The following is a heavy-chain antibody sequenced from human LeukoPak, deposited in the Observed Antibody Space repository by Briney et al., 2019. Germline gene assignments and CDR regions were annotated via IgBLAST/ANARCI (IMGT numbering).Heavy chain of an antibody. CDR1: GFIFDDHT. CDR2: VGWYGVST. D-gene: IGHD2-15*01. Sequence: GGSLRVSCAASGFIFDDHTMHWVRQAPGRGLEWLALVGWYGVSTSYSGSVKSRFTISRDNTKNSLYLQMTSLRVEDTAVYFCARVTIVDGITRYFDSWGQRTPVLVSP. J-gene: IGHJ4*02. CDR3: ARVTIVDGITRYFDS. V-gene: IGHV3-43*01.